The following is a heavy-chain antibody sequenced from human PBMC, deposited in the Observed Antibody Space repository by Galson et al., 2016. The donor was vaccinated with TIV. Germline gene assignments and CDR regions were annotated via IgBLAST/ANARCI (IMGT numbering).Heavy chain of an antibody. CDR1: GDTFNSYA. CDR3: AISSRRDRYGHTNWFDP. J-gene: IGHJ5*02. Sequence: SVKVSCKASGDTFNSYAINWVRQAPGQGLEWVGRALPMFGTSNYAEEFQDRVTITADESMSTAYMELSSLTSDDTAVHYCAISSRRDRYGHTNWFDPWGQGTLVTVSS. D-gene: IGHD5-24*01. V-gene: IGHV1-69*13. CDR2: ALPMFGTS.